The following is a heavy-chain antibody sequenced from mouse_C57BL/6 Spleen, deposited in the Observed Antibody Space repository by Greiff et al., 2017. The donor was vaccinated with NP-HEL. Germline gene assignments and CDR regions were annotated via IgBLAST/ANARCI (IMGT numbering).Heavy chain of an antibody. CDR1: GYAFSSSW. CDR3: ADDYYGSSLDY. Sequence: VQLQQSGPELVKPGASVKISCKASGYAFSSSWMNWVKQRPGKGLEWIGRIYPGDGDTNYNGKFKGKATLTADKSSSTAYMQLSSLTSEDSAVYCCADDYYGSSLDYWGQGTSVTVSS. D-gene: IGHD1-1*01. V-gene: IGHV1-82*01. J-gene: IGHJ4*01. CDR2: IYPGDGDT.